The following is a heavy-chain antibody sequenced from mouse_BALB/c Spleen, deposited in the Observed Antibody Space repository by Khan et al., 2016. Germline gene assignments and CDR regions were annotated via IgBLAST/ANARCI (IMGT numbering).Heavy chain of an antibody. D-gene: IGHD2-1*01. J-gene: IGHJ2*01. V-gene: IGHV9-3-1*01. CDR2: INTYTGES. CDR1: GYTFTDYG. Sequence: QIQLVQSRPELKKPGETVKISCKASGYTFTDYGMNWVKQAPGKGLKWMGRINTYTGESAYADDFKGRFAFALETSTSTAYLQINNLKNEDTATYFCAKGYGNYVFFDFWGQGTTLTVSS. CDR3: AKGYGNYVFFDF.